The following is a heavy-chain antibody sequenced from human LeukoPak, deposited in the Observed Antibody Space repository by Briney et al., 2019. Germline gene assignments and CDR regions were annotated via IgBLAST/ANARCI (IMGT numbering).Heavy chain of an antibody. CDR3: ATYYYDSSGYYAEKNYYFDY. Sequence: PGGSLRLSCAASGFSFRNYNMNWVRQAPGKGLEWVANIKQDGSEKYYVDSVKGRFTISRDNAKNSLYLQMNSLRAEDTAVYYCATYYYDSSGYYAEKNYYFDYWGQGTLVTVSS. J-gene: IGHJ4*02. CDR2: IKQDGSEK. CDR1: GFSFRNYN. D-gene: IGHD3-22*01. V-gene: IGHV3-7*01.